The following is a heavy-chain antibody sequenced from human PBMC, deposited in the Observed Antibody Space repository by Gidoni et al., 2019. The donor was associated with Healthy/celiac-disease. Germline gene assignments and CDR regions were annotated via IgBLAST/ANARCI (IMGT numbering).Heavy chain of an antibody. CDR1: GFTFSSYS. CDR2: ISSSSSTI. D-gene: IGHD1-26*01. J-gene: IGHJ4*02. V-gene: IGHV3-48*02. CDR3: ARGRVVGATDYFDY. Sequence: EVQLVASGGGLVQPGGSLRLSCAASGFTFSSYSMNWVRQAPGKGLEWVSYISSSSSTIYYADSVKGRFTISRDNAKNSLYLQINSLRDEDTAVYYCARGRVVGATDYFDYWGQGTLVTVSS.